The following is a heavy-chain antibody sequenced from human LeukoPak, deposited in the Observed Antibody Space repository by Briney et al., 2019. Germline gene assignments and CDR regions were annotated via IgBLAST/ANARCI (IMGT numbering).Heavy chain of an antibody. CDR1: GYTFTSYG. D-gene: IGHD3-3*01. CDR2: ISAYNGNT. Sequence: ASVKVSCKASGYTFTSYGISWVRQAPGQGLEWMGWISAYNGNTNYAQKLQGRVTMTTDTSTSTAYMELRSLRSDDTAVYYCARDATKYYDSLTNDYWGQGTLVTVSS. CDR3: ARDATKYYDSLTNDY. J-gene: IGHJ4*02. V-gene: IGHV1-18*01.